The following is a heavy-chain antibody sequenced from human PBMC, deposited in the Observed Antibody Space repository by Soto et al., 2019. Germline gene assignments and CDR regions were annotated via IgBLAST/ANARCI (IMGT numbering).Heavy chain of an antibody. D-gene: IGHD6-19*01. CDR3: AKDPDISGWYQTDLDY. CDR1: GFIFSSFA. Sequence: EVQLLESGGGLVQPGGSLRLSCAASGFIFSSFAMSWVRQAPGKGLEWVSTISNNGGSTYSADSVKGRFTISRDNSKNPLKLQMNSLRAEDTAVYYCAKDPDISGWYQTDLDYWGQGTLVTVSS. CDR2: ISNNGGST. J-gene: IGHJ4*02. V-gene: IGHV3-23*01.